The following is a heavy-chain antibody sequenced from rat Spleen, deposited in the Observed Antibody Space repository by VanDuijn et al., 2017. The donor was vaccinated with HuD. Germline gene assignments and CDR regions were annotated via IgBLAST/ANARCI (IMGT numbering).Heavy chain of an antibody. Sequence: EVQLVESGGGLVQPGRSLKLSCAASGFTFSSYDMAWVRQAPTKGLEWVASISPSGGSTYYRDSVKGRFTVSRDNAKSTLYLQMDSLRSEDTATYYCARLRYNPFDYWGQGVMVTVSS. CDR3: ARLRYNPFDY. J-gene: IGHJ2*01. V-gene: IGHV5-25*01. CDR2: ISPSGGST. CDR1: GFTFSSYD. D-gene: IGHD1-5*01.